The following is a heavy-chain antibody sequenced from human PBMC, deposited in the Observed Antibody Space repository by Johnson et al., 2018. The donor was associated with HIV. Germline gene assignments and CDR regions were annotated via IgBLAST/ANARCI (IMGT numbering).Heavy chain of an antibody. V-gene: IGHV3-74*02. Sequence: VQLVESGGGLIQPEGSLRLSCAASGFTVSSNYMSWVRQAPGKGLVWVSRINSDGTITSYADSVKGRFTISRDNSKNTLFLQMNSLRAEDTAVYYCAKARRAYDSRGYYYAYDAFDLWGQGTMVTVSS. CDR3: AKARRAYDSRGYYYAYDAFDL. D-gene: IGHD3-22*01. J-gene: IGHJ3*01. CDR1: GFTVSSNY. CDR2: INSDGTIT.